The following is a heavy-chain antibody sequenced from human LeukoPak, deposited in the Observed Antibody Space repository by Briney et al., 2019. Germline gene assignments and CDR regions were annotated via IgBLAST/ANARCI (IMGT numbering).Heavy chain of an antibody. CDR1: GFTFSDYS. CDR2: ISSNGGIR. D-gene: IGHD5-18*01. Sequence: GGSLRLSCAASGFTFSDYSMTWVRQAPGKGLEWVSYISSNGGIRHYADSLKGRFTISRDNAKNSLYLQMSSLRAEDTAVYYCARDRADGYNYGDYFDNWGQGTLVTVSS. J-gene: IGHJ4*02. V-gene: IGHV3-48*04. CDR3: ARDRADGYNYGDYFDN.